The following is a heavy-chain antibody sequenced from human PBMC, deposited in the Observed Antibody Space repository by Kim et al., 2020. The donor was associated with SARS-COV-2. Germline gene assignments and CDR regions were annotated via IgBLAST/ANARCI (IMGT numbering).Heavy chain of an antibody. CDR2: ISYDGTRT. CDR3: ARDRDGSGSYLDY. D-gene: IGHD3-10*01. V-gene: IGHV3-30-3*01. Sequence: GGSLRLSCKASGFMFSDFALHWVRQAPGKGLEWVAIISYDGTRTYYADSVKGRFTISRNFSMHTLNRQIHSLRSEDTAVYFCARDRDGSGSYLDYLGRGT. CDR1: GFMFSDFA. J-gene: IGHJ4*02.